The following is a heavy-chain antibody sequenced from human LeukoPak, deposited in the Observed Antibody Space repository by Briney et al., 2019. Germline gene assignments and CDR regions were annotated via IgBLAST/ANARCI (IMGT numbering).Heavy chain of an antibody. CDR2: IRYDGSNK. D-gene: IGHD3-9*01. CDR1: GFTFSSYG. J-gene: IGHJ3*02. V-gene: IGHV3-30*02. Sequence: PGGSLRLSCAASGFTFSSYGMHWVRQAPGKGLEWVAFIRYDGSNKYYADSVKGRFTISRDNSKNTLYLQMNSLRAEDTAVYYCAKDLSFILTGADAFDIWGQGTMVTVSS. CDR3: AKDLSFILTGADAFDI.